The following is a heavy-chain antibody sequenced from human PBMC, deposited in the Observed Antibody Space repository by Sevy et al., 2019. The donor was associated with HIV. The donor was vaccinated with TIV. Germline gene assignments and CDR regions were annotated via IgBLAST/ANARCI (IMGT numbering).Heavy chain of an antibody. CDR3: ARGTDNTSRWLDP. V-gene: IGHV3-30*02. J-gene: IGHJ5*02. CDR1: GFTFNFHG. Sequence: GGSLRLSCAASGFTFNFHGMHWVRQAPGKGLEWVAFIWHDGSNKYMADSVKGRFTISRDNSKKTLFLQMNSLTVEDTAVYYCARGTDNTSRWLDPWGQGTLVTVSS. CDR2: IWHDGSNK. D-gene: IGHD1-1*01.